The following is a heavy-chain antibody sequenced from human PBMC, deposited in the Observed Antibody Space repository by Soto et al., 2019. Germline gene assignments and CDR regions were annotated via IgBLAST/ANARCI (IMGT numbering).Heavy chain of an antibody. Sequence: GSLRLSCAASGFTFSSYAMHWVRQAPGKGLEWVAVISYDGSNKYYADSVKGRFTISRDNSKNTLYLQMNSLRAEDTAVYYSARDGQLAGHLYYYYGMDVWGQGTTVTVSS. V-gene: IGHV3-30-3*01. D-gene: IGHD6-13*01. CDR3: ARDGQLAGHLYYYYGMDV. J-gene: IGHJ6*02. CDR1: GFTFSSYA. CDR2: ISYDGSNK.